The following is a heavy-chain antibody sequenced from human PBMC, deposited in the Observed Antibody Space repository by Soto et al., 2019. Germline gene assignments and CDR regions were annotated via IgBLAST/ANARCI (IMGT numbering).Heavy chain of an antibody. CDR2: IYYSGST. V-gene: IGHV4-61*01. CDR3: AGYDFWSGSPQGYYYGMDV. Sequence: SETLSLTCTVSGGSVSSGSYYWSWIRQPPGKGLEWIGYIYYSGSTNYNPSLKSRVTISVDTSKNQFSLKLSSVTAADTAVYYCAGYDFWSGSPQGYYYGMDVWGQGTTVTVSS. J-gene: IGHJ6*02. CDR1: GGSVSSGSYY. D-gene: IGHD3-3*01.